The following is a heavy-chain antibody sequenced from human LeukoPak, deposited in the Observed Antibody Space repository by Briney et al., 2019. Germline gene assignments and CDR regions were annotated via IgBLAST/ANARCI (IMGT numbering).Heavy chain of an antibody. D-gene: IGHD3-22*01. CDR1: GGSISSGDYY. Sequence: PSQTLSLTCTVSGGSISSGDYYWSWIRQPPGKGLEWIGYIYYSGSTYYNPSLKSRVTISVDTSKNQFSLKLSSVTAAATAVYYCARVVDDSSGYDAFDIWGQGTMVTVSS. J-gene: IGHJ3*02. CDR3: ARVVDDSSGYDAFDI. CDR2: IYYSGST. V-gene: IGHV4-30-4*08.